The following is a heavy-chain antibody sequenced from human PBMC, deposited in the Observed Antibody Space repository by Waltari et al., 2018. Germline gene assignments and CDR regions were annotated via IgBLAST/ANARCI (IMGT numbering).Heavy chain of an antibody. Sequence: HLHLHYSFPLLFNPSYTLSLTCTVSGGSISSSSYYWGWIRQPPGKGLEWIGSIYYSGRTYYNPSLKSRVTISVDTSKNQFSLKLSSVTAADTAVYYCARDELGINAFDIWGQGTMVTVSS. D-gene: IGHD7-27*01. V-gene: IGHV4-39*07. CDR3: ARDELGINAFDI. CDR1: GGSISSSSYY. J-gene: IGHJ3*02. CDR2: IYYSGRT.